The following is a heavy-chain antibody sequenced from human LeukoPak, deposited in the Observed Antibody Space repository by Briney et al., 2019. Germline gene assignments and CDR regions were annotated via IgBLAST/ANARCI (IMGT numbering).Heavy chain of an antibody. D-gene: IGHD6-13*01. V-gene: IGHV1-69*05. J-gene: IGHJ6*03. CDR3: ATLSSSHYYYYYMDV. CDR2: IIPISGTA. Sequence: SVKVSCKASGGTFSSYAISWVRQAPGQGLEWMGGIIPISGTANYAQKFQGRVTITTDESTSTAYMELSSLRSEDTAVYYCATLSSSHYYYYYMDVWGKGTTVTVSS. CDR1: GGTFSSYA.